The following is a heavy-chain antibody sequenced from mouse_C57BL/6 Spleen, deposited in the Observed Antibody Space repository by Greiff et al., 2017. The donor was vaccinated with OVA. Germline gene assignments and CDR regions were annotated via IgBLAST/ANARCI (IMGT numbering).Heavy chain of an antibody. CDR1: GYAFSSSW. J-gene: IGHJ2*01. D-gene: IGHD1-1*01. CDR3: ARCTTVVAKGNFDY. V-gene: IGHV1-82*01. CDR2: IYPGDGDT. Sequence: VQLQQSGPELVKPGASVKISCKASGYAFSSSWMNWVKQRPGKGLEWIGRIYPGDGDTNYNGKFKGKATLTADKSSSTAYMQLSSLTSEDSAVYFCARCTTVVAKGNFDYWGQGTTLTVSS.